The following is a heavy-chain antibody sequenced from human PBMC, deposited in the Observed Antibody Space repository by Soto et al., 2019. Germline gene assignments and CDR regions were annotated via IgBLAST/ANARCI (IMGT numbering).Heavy chain of an antibody. D-gene: IGHD2-2*02. Sequence: PSETLSLTCAVSGGSISGTTYSWSWIRQPPGKGLEWIGYIYDSGNTYYNPSLKSQFSISVDRSMNQFSLNLTSVTAADTAVYYCAGHGGGYCTSSTCHMAGWFDPWGQGTQVTVSS. V-gene: IGHV4-30-2*01. CDR3: AGHGGGYCTSSTCHMAGWFDP. CDR2: IYDSGNT. J-gene: IGHJ5*02. CDR1: GGSISGTTYS.